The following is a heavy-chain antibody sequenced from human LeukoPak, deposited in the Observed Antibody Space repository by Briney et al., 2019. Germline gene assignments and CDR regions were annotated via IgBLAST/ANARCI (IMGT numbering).Heavy chain of an antibody. CDR1: GFTFSSYW. CDR2: INTDGSST. V-gene: IGHV3-74*01. D-gene: IGHD3-3*01. CDR3: ARGGYYDFWSGYSFDY. J-gene: IGHJ4*02. Sequence: GGSLRLSCAASGFTFSSYWMHWVRQAPGKGLVWVSRINTDGSSTSYADSVKGRFTISRDNAKNTLYLQMNSLRAEDTAVYYCARGGYYDFWSGYSFDYWGQGTLVTVSS.